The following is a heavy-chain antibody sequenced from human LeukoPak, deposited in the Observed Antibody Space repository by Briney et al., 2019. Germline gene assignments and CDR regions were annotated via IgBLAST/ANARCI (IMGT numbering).Heavy chain of an antibody. J-gene: IGHJ5*02. CDR2: ISSSSSTI. D-gene: IGHD3-16*02. Sequence: GGSLRLSCAASGFTFSSYSMNWVRRAPGKGLEWVSYISSSSSTIYYADSVKGRFTISRDNAKNSLYLQMNRLRDEDTAVYYCARDKKLRLGELSLESWGQGTLVTVSS. CDR3: ARDKKLRLGELSLES. CDR1: GFTFSSYS. V-gene: IGHV3-48*02.